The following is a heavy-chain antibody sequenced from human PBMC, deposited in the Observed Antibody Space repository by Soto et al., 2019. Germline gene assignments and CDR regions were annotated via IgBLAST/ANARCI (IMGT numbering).Heavy chain of an antibody. CDR1: GGSISSYY. J-gene: IGHJ6*02. D-gene: IGHD2-15*01. V-gene: IGHV4-4*07. CDR2: IYTSGST. Sequence: SETLSLTCTVSGGSISSYYWSWIRQPAGKGLEWIGRIYTSGSTNYNPSLKSQVTMSVDTSKNQFSLKLSSVTAADTAVYYCARDRVVVAATHHYYYGMDVWGQGTTVTVSS. CDR3: ARDRVVVAATHHYYYGMDV.